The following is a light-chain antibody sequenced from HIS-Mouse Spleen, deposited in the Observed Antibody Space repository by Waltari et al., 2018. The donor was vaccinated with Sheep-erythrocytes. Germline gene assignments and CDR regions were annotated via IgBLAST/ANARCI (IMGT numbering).Light chain of an antibody. Sequence: QSALTPPRSVSGSPGQSVSISCTGTIIYVAGYKFVPWYQQHPGKAPKLMIYDFSKRPSGVPDRFSGSKSGNTASLTISGLQAEDEADYYCCSYAGSYNHVFATGTKVTVL. V-gene: IGLV2-11*01. J-gene: IGLJ1*01. CDR1: IIYVAGYKF. CDR2: DFS. CDR3: CSYAGSYNHV.